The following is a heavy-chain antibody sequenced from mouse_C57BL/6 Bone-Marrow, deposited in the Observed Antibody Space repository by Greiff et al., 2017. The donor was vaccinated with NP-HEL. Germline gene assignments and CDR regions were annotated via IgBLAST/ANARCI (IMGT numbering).Heavy chain of an antibody. CDR3: ARMDYGSSFYAMDY. V-gene: IGHV1-63*01. CDR2: IYPGGGYT. J-gene: IGHJ4*01. D-gene: IGHD1-1*01. Sequence: VQLVESGAELVRPGTSVKMSCKASGYTFTNYWICWAKQRPGHGLEWIGDIYPGGGYTNYNEKFKGKATLTADKSSSTAYMQFSSLTSEDSAIYYCARMDYGSSFYAMDYWGQGTSVTVSS. CDR1: GYTFTNYW.